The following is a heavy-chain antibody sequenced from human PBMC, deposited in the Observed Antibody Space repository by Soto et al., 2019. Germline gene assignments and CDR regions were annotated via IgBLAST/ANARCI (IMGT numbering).Heavy chain of an antibody. CDR2: IRTKANSYAT. V-gene: IGHV3-73*01. CDR1: GFTFSCSA. J-gene: IGHJ6*02. D-gene: IGHD5-12*01. Sequence: PGGSLRLSCAASGFTFSCSAMHWVRQASGKGLEWVGRIRTKANSYATTYAASVQGRFTISRDDSKNSAYLQMNSLKTEDTAVYYCTRPPSWLLGYGMDVWGQGTTVTVSS. CDR3: TRPPSWLLGYGMDV.